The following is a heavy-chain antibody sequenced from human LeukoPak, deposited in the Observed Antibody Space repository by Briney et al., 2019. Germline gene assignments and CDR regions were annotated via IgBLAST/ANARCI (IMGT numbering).Heavy chain of an antibody. CDR1: GFTFSSYS. CDR2: FSSSSSYI. V-gene: IGHV3-21*01. D-gene: IGHD1-14*01. CDR3: ARDKAGTTPYYYSSMDV. J-gene: IGHJ6*03. Sequence: GGSLRLSCAASGFTFSSYSMTWVRQAPGKGLEWVSSFSSSSSYIYYADSVKGRFTISRDNAKHSLYLQMNSLRAEDTAVYYCARDKAGTTPYYYSSMDVWGKGTTVTVSS.